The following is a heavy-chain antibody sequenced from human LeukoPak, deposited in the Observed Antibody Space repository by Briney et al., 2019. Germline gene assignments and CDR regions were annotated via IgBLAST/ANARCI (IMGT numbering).Heavy chain of an antibody. D-gene: IGHD3-3*01. CDR2: IYYSGST. J-gene: IGHJ4*02. CDR3: ARPPVGVVQWEYYFDY. CDR1: GGSISSYY. Sequence: SETLSLTCTVSGGSISSYYWSWIRQPPGKGLEWIGYIYYSGSTNYNPSLKSRVTISVDTSKNQFSLKLSSVTAADTAVYYCARPPVGVVQWEYYFDYWGQGTLVTVSS. V-gene: IGHV4-59*08.